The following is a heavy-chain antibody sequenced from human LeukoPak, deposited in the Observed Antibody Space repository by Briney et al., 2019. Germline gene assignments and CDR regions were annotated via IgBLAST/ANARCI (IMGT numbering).Heavy chain of an antibody. CDR2: IGYGGADS. CDR3: ASWAGTAAGFSGPFDY. Sequence: PGGSLRLSCTVSGLTLSSYEMTWFRQAPGKGLEWVSSIGYGGADSHYADSVKGRFTISRDNARNSVFLQMASLRAEDTGVYYCASWAGTAAGFSGPFDYWGLGTLVTVSS. D-gene: IGHD6-13*01. V-gene: IGHV3-23*01. CDR1: GLTLSSYE. J-gene: IGHJ4*02.